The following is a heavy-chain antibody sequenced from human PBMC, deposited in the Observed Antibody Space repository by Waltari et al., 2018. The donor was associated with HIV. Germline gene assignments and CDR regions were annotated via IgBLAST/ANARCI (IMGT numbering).Heavy chain of an antibody. Sequence: QVQLQESGPGLVKPSETLSLTCTVSGGSISSYYWSWIRQPPGKGLEWIGYIYYSGSTNYNPSLKSRVTISVDTSKNQFSLKLSSVTAADTAVYYCARCGGSCYYFDYWGQGTLVTVSS. V-gene: IGHV4-59*01. CDR3: ARCGGSCYYFDY. CDR1: GGSISSYY. J-gene: IGHJ4*02. D-gene: IGHD2-15*01. CDR2: IYYSGST.